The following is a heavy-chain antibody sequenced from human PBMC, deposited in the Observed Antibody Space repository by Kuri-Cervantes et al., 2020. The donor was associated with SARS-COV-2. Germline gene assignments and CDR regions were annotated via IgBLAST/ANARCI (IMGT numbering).Heavy chain of an antibody. D-gene: IGHD3-3*01. J-gene: IGHJ6*02. V-gene: IGHV4-39*07. CDR3: AREIRYYDFWSGYAGYYGMDV. Sequence: GSLRLSCTVSGGSISSSSYYWGWIRQPPGKGLEWIGSIYYSGSTYYNPSLKSRVTISVDTSKNQFSLKLSSVTAADTAVYYCAREIRYYDFWSGYAGYYGMDVWGQGTTVTVSS. CDR1: GGSISSSSYY. CDR2: IYYSGST.